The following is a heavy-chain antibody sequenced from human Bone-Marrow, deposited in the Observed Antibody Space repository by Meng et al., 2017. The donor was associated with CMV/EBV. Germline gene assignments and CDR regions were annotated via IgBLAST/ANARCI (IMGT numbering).Heavy chain of an antibody. V-gene: IGHV3-21*06. Sequence: GESLKISCAGSRFFFSINSMNWVRQAPGKGLEWVSSISSSSRYKYYADSVKGQFTISRDNAKNSLYLQLDSLRVEDTAVYYCATNPKNPDDYWGQGTLVTVSS. CDR1: RFFFSINS. CDR3: ATNPKNPDDY. J-gene: IGHJ4*02. CDR2: ISSSSRYK. D-gene: IGHD1-14*01.